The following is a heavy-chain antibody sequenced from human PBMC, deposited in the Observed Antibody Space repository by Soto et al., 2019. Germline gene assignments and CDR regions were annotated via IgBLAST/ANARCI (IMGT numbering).Heavy chain of an antibody. D-gene: IGHD2-2*02. CDR2: FSHSGST. Sequence: SETLSLTCTVSGDSISSYYWSWFRQPPGKGLEWIEYFSHSGSTNYSTSLKSRVTISLDTSRNQYSLKLSSVAAADTAVYYCARAGCSRTSCYTGWFDPWGQGTLVTVSS. V-gene: IGHV4-59*13. J-gene: IGHJ5*02. CDR3: ARAGCSRTSCYTGWFDP. CDR1: GDSISSYY.